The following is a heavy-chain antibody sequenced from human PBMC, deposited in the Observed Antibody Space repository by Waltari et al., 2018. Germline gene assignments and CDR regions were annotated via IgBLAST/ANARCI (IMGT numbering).Heavy chain of an antibody. V-gene: IGHV3-33*01. D-gene: IGHD2-2*01. J-gene: IGHJ4*02. CDR2: IWYDGSNK. Sequence: GLEWVAVIWYDGSNKYYADSVKGRFTISRDNSKNTLYLQMNSLRAEDTAVYYCARERDPYCSSTSCFPGVDYWGQGTLVTVSS. CDR3: ARERDPYCSSTSCFPGVDY.